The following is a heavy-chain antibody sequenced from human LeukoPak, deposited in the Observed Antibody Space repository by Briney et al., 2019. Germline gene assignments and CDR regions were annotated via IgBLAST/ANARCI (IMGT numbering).Heavy chain of an antibody. CDR2: IYTSGST. Sequence: SETLSLTCTVSGGSISSYYWSWIRQPAGRGLEWIGRIYTSGSTNYNPSLKSRVTMSVDTSKNQFSLKLSSVTAADTAVYYCARVLGYSSSWSPHYMDVWGKGTTVTVSS. CDR3: ARVLGYSSSWSPHYMDV. J-gene: IGHJ6*03. CDR1: GGSISSYY. V-gene: IGHV4-4*07. D-gene: IGHD6-13*01.